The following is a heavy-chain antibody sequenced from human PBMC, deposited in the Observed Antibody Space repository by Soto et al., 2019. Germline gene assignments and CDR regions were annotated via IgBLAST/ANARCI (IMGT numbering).Heavy chain of an antibody. CDR3: ARDDYKDGGNNWFDP. CDR1: GGSITNYY. Sequence: SETLSLTCTVSGGSITNYYWSWIRQPAGKGLEWIGRIYTKERTNYNLSFRNRVTMSVDTSKNQFSLKLDALTAADTAVYYCARDDYKDGGNNWFDPWGQGTLVTVSS. CDR2: IYTKERT. D-gene: IGHD3-16*01. J-gene: IGHJ5*02. V-gene: IGHV4-4*07.